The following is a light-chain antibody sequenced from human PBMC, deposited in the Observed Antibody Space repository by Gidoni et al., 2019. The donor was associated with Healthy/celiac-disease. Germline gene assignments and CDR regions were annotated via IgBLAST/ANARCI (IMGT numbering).Light chain of an antibody. CDR3: QQLNSYPLT. V-gene: IGKV1-13*02. CDR2: YAS. CDR1: QGISTA. Sequence: AIQLTQSPSSLSASVGDRVTITCRASQGISTALAWYQQKPGKAPKLLIFYASSLESGVPSRFSGSVSGTDFTLAISSLQPEDFVTYYCQQLNSYPLTFGGGTKVDIK. J-gene: IGKJ4*01.